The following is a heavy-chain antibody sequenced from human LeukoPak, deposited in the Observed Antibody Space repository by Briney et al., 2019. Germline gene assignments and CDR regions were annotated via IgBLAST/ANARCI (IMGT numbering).Heavy chain of an antibody. CDR1: GFTFSTYA. CDR3: AKDGRGGDCTSASCTNWFGP. D-gene: IGHD2-2*01. V-gene: IGHV3-23*01. CDR2: IGGSGGVT. J-gene: IGHJ5*02. Sequence: PGGSLRLSCAASGFTFSTYALTWVRQAPGKGLEWDSTIGGSGGVTYYADSVKGRFTISRDNSKNTLYLQMNSLRAEDTAVYYCAKDGRGGDCTSASCTNWFGPWGQGTLVTVSS.